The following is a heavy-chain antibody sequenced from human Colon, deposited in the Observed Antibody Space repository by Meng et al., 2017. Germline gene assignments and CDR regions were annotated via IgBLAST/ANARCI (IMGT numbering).Heavy chain of an antibody. CDR2: MFHSGTT. CDR3: ARLIAGWPFYFDY. D-gene: IGHD6-19*01. V-gene: IGHV4-61*01. J-gene: IGHJ4*02. Sequence: QGQLQEAGPGLVGPSGTLSLTCNVAGGSVSSGSHYWSWIRQPPGKGLEWIGYMFHSGTTKYNPSLKSRVSMSVDTTKNQFYLKLTSVTVADTAVFYCARLIAGWPFYFDYWGQGILVTVSS. CDR1: GGSVSSGSHY.